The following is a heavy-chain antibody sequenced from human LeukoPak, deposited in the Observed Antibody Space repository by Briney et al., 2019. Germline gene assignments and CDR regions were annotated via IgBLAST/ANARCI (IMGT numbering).Heavy chain of an antibody. CDR2: IYYSGST. D-gene: IGHD3-3*01. J-gene: IGHJ5*02. CDR3: AKHLRRRFFSKTLGFDP. CDR1: GGSTSSYY. Sequence: PSETLSLTCTVSGGSTSSYYWSWIRQPPGKGLEWVGYIYYSGSTNYNPSLKSRGTMSVDTSKNQFSLKLRSVTAADTAVYYCAKHLRRRFFSKTLGFDPWGQGTLVTVSS. V-gene: IGHV4-59*08.